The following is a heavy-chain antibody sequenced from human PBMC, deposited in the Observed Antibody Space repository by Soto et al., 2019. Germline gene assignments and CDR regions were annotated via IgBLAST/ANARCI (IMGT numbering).Heavy chain of an antibody. V-gene: IGHV2-5*02. J-gene: IGHJ4*02. D-gene: IGHD5-12*01. CDR3: AHKGDGYRGFKY. CDR2: LYWDDDK. Sequence: QITLKESGPTLVKPTQPLTLTCTFSGFSVSTRGVGVGWIRQPPGKALEWLALLYWDDDKRYRPSLKSRLSLTKDTSKNKEVLTMTIKDPVDAGTDDCAHKGDGYRGFKYWGQGTLVTVSS. CDR1: GFSVSTRGVG.